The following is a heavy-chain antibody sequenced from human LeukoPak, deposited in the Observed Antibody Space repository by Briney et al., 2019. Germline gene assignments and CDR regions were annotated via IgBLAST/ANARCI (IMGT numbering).Heavy chain of an antibody. CDR1: GSTFDDYA. CDR2: ISWNSGSI. V-gene: IGHV3-9*01. Sequence: AGGSLRLSCAASGSTFDDYAMHWVRQAPGKGLEWVSGISWNSGSIGYADSVKGRFTISRDNAKNSLYLQMNSLRAEDTALYYCAKDGYYSTGGYFDYWGQGTLVTVSS. J-gene: IGHJ4*02. D-gene: IGHD3-22*01. CDR3: AKDGYYSTGGYFDY.